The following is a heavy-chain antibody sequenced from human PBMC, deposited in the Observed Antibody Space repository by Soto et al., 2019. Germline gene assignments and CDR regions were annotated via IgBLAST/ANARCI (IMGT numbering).Heavy chain of an antibody. CDR1: GFTFSSYS. D-gene: IGHD2-2*01. V-gene: IGHV3-21*01. J-gene: IGHJ4*02. CDR2: ISTRSNYL. CDR3: ARLHCSSTSCPGDY. Sequence: EVQLVESGGGLVKPGGSLRLSCAASGFTFSSYSMNWVRQAPGTGLEWVSSISTRSNYLYYADSVKGRFTISRDNAKNPQYLQMNSVGAEDTAVYYCARLHCSSTSCPGDYWGQGTLVTVSS.